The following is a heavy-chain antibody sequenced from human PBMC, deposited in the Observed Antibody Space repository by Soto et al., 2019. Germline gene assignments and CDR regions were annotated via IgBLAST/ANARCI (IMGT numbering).Heavy chain of an antibody. Sequence: SETLSLTCAVSSGSISSSNWWSWVRQPPGKGLEWIGEIYHSGSTNYNPSLKSRVTISVDKSKNQFSLKLSSVTAADTAVYYCARGNGDYFGGAFDIWGQGTMVTVSS. D-gene: IGHD4-17*01. CDR1: SGSISSSNW. J-gene: IGHJ3*02. CDR3: ARGNGDYFGGAFDI. V-gene: IGHV4-4*02. CDR2: IYHSGST.